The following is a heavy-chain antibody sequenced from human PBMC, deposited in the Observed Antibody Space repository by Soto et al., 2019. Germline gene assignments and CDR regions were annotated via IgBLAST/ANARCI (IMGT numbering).Heavy chain of an antibody. CDR3: ARVPIYYDSSGYYHYGTFGI. D-gene: IGHD3-22*01. CDR2: IYHSGST. CDR1: GGSVNSAGYS. J-gene: IGHJ3*02. V-gene: IGHV4-30-2*01. Sequence: SETLSLTCAVSGGSVNSAGYSWSWIRQPPGKGLEWIGYIYHSGSTYYNPSLKSRVTISLDRSNNHFSLKLSSVTAADTAVYYCARVPIYYDSSGYYHYGTFGIWGQGTMVTVSS.